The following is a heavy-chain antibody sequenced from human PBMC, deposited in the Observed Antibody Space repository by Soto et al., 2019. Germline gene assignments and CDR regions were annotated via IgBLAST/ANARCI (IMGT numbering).Heavy chain of an antibody. J-gene: IGHJ4*02. D-gene: IGHD2-15*01. V-gene: IGHV3-53*01. CDR2: IYSDGTL. CDR3: ARGGARSGFNY. Sequence: GGSLRLSCAASGFIVSSDYMNWVRQAPGKGLEWVSIIYSDGTLDYADSVKGRFTISRDNSKNTVYLQMNSLRVEDTAVYYCARGGARSGFNYWGQGTLVTVSS. CDR1: GFIVSSDY.